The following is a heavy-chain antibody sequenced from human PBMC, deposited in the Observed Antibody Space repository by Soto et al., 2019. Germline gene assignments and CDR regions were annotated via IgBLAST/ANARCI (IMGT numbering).Heavy chain of an antibody. CDR3: GLPGQSSSSFVYYYGMDV. D-gene: IGHD6-6*01. CDR2: IIPIFGTA. J-gene: IGHJ6*02. Sequence: SVEVSCKXSGGTFSSYAISWVRQAPGQGLEWMGGIIPIFGTANYAQKFQGRVTITADESTSTAYMELSSLRSEDTAVYYCGLPGQSSSSFVYYYGMDVWGQGTTVTVSS. CDR1: GGTFSSYA. V-gene: IGHV1-69*13.